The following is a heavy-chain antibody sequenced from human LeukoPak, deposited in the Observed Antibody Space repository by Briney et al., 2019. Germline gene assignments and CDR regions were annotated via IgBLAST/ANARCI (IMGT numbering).Heavy chain of an antibody. J-gene: IGHJ3*02. CDR1: GFSFSDYY. V-gene: IGHV3-11*05. CDR3: AREGEQAWDIDAFDI. D-gene: IGHD5-12*01. CDR2: ISSSGSYT. Sequence: GGSLRLSCAASGFSFSDYYMSWIRQAPGKGLEWVSYISSSGSYTNYADSVKGRFTISRDNAKNSLYLQMNSLRAEDTAVYYCAREGEQAWDIDAFDIWGQGTMVTVSS.